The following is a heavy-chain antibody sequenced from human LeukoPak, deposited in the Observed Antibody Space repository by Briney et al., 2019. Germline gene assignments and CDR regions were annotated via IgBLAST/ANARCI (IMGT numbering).Heavy chain of an antibody. D-gene: IGHD3-16*01. V-gene: IGHV3-7*05. J-gene: IGHJ4*02. CDR3: ARDATPPGIIFDS. CDR1: GFTFSSYW. Sequence: GGSLRLSCAASGFTFSSYWMNWVRQAPGKGLEWVANINQDGSEKYYVDSVKGRFTISRDNAKNSVFLQMNSLRGEDTAVYYCARDATPPGIIFDSWGQGSLVTVSS. CDR2: INQDGSEK.